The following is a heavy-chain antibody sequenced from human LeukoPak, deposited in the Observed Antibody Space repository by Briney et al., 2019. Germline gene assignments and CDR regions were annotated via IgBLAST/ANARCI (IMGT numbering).Heavy chain of an antibody. V-gene: IGHV3-53*01. CDR2: IYSGGST. CDR3: AASHTVTKPGQH. Sequence: GGSLRLSCTASGFTFSNYAMSWVRQAPGKGLEWVSVIYSGGSTYYADSVKGRFTISRDNSKNTLYLQMNSLRAEDTAVYYCAASHTVTKPGQHWGQGTLVTVSS. CDR1: GFTFSNYA. D-gene: IGHD4-17*01. J-gene: IGHJ1*01.